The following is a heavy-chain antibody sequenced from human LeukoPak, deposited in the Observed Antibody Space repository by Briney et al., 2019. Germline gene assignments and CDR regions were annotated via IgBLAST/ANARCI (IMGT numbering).Heavy chain of an antibody. Sequence: GGSLRLSCAASGFTFTSYVMSWVRQAPGKGLEWVSDISGSGGSTYYADSVKGRFTISRDNSKNTLYLQMNSLRAEDTAVYYCAKKGDDYDYGMDVWGQGTTVTVSS. CDR3: AKKGDDYDYGMDV. CDR1: GFTFTSYV. CDR2: ISGSGGST. J-gene: IGHJ6*02. D-gene: IGHD2-21*02. V-gene: IGHV3-23*01.